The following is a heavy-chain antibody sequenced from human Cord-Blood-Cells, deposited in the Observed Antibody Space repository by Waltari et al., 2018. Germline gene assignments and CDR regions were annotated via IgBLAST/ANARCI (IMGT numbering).Heavy chain of an antibody. CDR3: ARGFEVVVVAATLYYYYGMDV. CDR2: INAGNGNT. Sequence: QVQLVQSGAEVKKPGASVKVSCKASGYTFTSYAMHWVRQAPGQRLEWMGWINAGNGNTKYSQKFQGRVTITRDTSASTAYMELSRLRSEDTAVYYCARGFEVVVVAATLYYYYGMDVWGQGTTVTVSS. J-gene: IGHJ6*02. D-gene: IGHD2-15*01. V-gene: IGHV1-3*01. CDR1: GYTFTSYA.